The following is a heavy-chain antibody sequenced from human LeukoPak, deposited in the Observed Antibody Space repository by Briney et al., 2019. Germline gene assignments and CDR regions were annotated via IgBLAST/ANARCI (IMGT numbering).Heavy chain of an antibody. CDR2: IRYDGSIK. V-gene: IGHV3-30*02. CDR3: AKDVNVGGDYFDY. CDR1: GFTFRNYG. Sequence: GGSLRLSCAATGFTFRNYGMHWGRLAPGKGLEWVAFIRYDGSIKYYVDSVKGRFTVSRDNSKNTLYLQMNSLRAEDTAIYYCAKDVNVGGDYFDYWGQGTLVTVSS. J-gene: IGHJ4*02. D-gene: IGHD3-10*01.